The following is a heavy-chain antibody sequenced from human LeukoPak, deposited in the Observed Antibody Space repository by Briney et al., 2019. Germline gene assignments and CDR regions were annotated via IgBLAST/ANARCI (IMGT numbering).Heavy chain of an antibody. CDR1: GYTFTSYD. CDR2: MNPNSGNT. V-gene: IGHV1-8*03. J-gene: IGHJ6*03. CDR3: ANGYYYDSSSYGSYYYMDV. Sequence: ASVKVSCKASGYTFTSYDINWVRQATGQGLEWMGWMNPNSGNTGYAQKFQGRVTITRNTSISTAYMELSSLRSEDTAVYYCANGYYYDSSSYGSYYYMDVWGKGTTVTVSS. D-gene: IGHD3-22*01.